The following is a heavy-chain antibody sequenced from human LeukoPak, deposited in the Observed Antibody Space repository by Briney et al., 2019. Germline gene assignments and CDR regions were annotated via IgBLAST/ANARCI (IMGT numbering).Heavy chain of an antibody. Sequence: SGTLSLTCGVSGGSISSTNWWSWVRPPPGKGLEWIGEIYHSGSTNYNPSLKSRVTISVDKSKNQFSLKLSSVTAADTAVYYCARGKVLVRGPYYYYGMDVWGQGTTVTVSS. CDR1: GGSISSTNW. CDR3: ARGKVLVRGPYYYYGMDV. V-gene: IGHV4-4*02. D-gene: IGHD3-10*01. J-gene: IGHJ6*02. CDR2: IYHSGST.